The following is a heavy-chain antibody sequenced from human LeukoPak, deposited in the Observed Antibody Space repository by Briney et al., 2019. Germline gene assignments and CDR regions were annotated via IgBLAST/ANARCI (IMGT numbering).Heavy chain of an antibody. CDR3: ARYSSGWYEWLDAFDI. D-gene: IGHD6-19*01. Sequence: SETLSLTCTVSGGSISSSSYYWGWIRQPPGKGLEWIGSIYYSGSTYYNPSLKSRVAISVDTSKNQFSLKLSSVTAADTAVYYCARYSSGWYEWLDAFDIWGQGTMVTVSS. J-gene: IGHJ3*02. V-gene: IGHV4-39*01. CDR2: IYYSGST. CDR1: GGSISSSSYY.